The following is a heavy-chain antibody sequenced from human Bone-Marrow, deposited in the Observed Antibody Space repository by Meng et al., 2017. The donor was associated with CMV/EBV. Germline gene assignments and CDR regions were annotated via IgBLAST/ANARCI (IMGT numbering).Heavy chain of an antibody. CDR1: GYTFTSYG. Sequence: SVKVSCKASGYTFTSYGISWVRQAPGQGLEWMGGIIPILGIANYAQKFQGRVTITADKSTSTAYMELSSLRSEDTAVYYCARTSGDPPNAFDIWGQGTMVTVSS. CDR2: IIPILGIA. V-gene: IGHV1-69*10. D-gene: IGHD3-10*01. J-gene: IGHJ3*02. CDR3: ARTSGDPPNAFDI.